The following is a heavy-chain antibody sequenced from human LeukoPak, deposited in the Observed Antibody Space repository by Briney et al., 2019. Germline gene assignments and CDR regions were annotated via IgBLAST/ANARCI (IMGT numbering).Heavy chain of an antibody. CDR1: GFTFSSYA. Sequence: GRSLRLSCAAFGFTFSSYAMHWVRQAPGKGLEWVAVISYDGSNKYYADSVKGRFTISRDNSKNTLYLQMNSLRAEGTAVYYCARDRGQWLAQAYGMDVWGQGTTVTVSS. D-gene: IGHD6-19*01. CDR2: ISYDGSNK. CDR3: ARDRGQWLAQAYGMDV. V-gene: IGHV3-30-3*01. J-gene: IGHJ6*02.